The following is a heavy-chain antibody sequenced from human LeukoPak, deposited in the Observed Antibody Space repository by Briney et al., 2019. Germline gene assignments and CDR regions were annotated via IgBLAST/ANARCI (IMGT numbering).Heavy chain of an antibody. J-gene: IGHJ5*02. V-gene: IGHV4-34*01. CDR3: ARGRPGYSSSWYRANWFDP. CDR2: INHSGST. CDR1: GGSFSGYY. Sequence: PSETLSLTCAVYGGSFSGYYWSWIRQPPGKGLEWIGEINHSGSTNYNPSLKSRVTISVDTSKNQFSLKLSSVTATDTAVYYCARGRPGYSSSWYRANWFDPWGQGTLVTVSS. D-gene: IGHD6-13*01.